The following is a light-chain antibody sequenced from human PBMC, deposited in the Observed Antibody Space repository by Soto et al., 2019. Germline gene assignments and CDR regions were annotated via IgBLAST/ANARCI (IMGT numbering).Light chain of an antibody. CDR1: QSISSR. Sequence: DIQMTQSPSTLSASVGDRVTITCRASQSISSRLAWYQQKPGKAPKLLIYKASSLESGVPSRFSGSGSGTEFTLTISSLQPDDFASYYCQQYHSVPRTFGQGTKLEIK. J-gene: IGKJ2*02. CDR2: KAS. CDR3: QQYHSVPRT. V-gene: IGKV1-5*03.